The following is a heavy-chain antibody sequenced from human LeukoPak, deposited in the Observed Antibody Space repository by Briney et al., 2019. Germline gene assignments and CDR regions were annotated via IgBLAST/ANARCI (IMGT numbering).Heavy chain of an antibody. CDR1: GFTFSSYA. CDR3: ARVAMVRGVFPTYYYYYYMDV. D-gene: IGHD3-10*01. CDR2: ISGSGGST. J-gene: IGHJ6*03. Sequence: GGSLRLSCAASGFTFSSYAMSWVRQAPGKGLEWVSAISGSGGSTYYADSVKGRFTISRDNSKNTLYLQMNSLRAEDTAVYYCARVAMVRGVFPTYYYYYYMDVWGKGTTVTISS. V-gene: IGHV3-23*01.